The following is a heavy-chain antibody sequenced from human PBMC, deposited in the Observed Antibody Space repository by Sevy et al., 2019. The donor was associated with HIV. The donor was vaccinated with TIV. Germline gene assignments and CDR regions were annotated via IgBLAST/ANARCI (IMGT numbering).Heavy chain of an antibody. D-gene: IGHD2-15*01. CDR1: GFTFSDYY. J-gene: IGHJ3*02. CDR2: ISSSSSYT. CDR3: ARDRVDIVVVVAATSDAFDI. Sequence: GGSLRLSCAASGFTFSDYYMSGIRQAPWKGLEWVSYISSSSSYTNYADSVKGRFTISRDNAKNSLYLQMNSLRAEDTTVYYCARDRVDIVVVVAATSDAFDIWGQGTMVTVSS. V-gene: IGHV3-11*06.